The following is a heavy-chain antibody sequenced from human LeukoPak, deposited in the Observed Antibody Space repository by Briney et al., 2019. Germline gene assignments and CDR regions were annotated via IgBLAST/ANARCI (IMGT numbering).Heavy chain of an antibody. D-gene: IGHD3-10*01. V-gene: IGHV1-8*01. J-gene: IGHJ5*02. Sequence: GASVKVSCKASGYTFTSYDINWVRQATGQGLEWMGWMNPNSGNTGYAQKFQGRVTMTRNTSISTAYMELSSLRSEDTAVYYCARGGPQRMVRDSNWFDPWGQGTLVTISS. CDR1: GYTFTSYD. CDR3: ARGGPQRMVRDSNWFDP. CDR2: MNPNSGNT.